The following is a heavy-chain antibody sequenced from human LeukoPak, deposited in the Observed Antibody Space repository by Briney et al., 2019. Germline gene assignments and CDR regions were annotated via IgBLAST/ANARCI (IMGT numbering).Heavy chain of an antibody. CDR1: DGSISSSTYY. CDR3: ARTRYYYNSRSYGAPYYFDY. J-gene: IGHJ4*02. Sequence: SETLSLTCTVSDGSISSSTYYWAWIRQPPGKGLEWIGSIYYGVTTYYNPSLKSRVTISVDTSKSHFSLKLSSVTAADTAVYYCARTRYYYNSRSYGAPYYFDYWGQGTLVTVSS. V-gene: IGHV4-39*02. D-gene: IGHD3-10*01. CDR2: IYYGVTT.